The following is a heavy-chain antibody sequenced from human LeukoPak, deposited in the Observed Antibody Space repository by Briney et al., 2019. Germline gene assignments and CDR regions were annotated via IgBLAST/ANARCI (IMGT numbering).Heavy chain of an antibody. CDR2: INHSGST. D-gene: IGHD5-18*01. Sequence: SETLSLTCAVYGGSFSGYYWSWLRHPPGKGLEGIGEINHSGSTNYNPYLKSRVTISVDTSKNQFSLKLSPVTAADTAVYYCARGQDTAMATGYFDYWGQGTLVTVSS. V-gene: IGHV4-34*01. J-gene: IGHJ4*02. CDR1: GGSFSGYY. CDR3: ARGQDTAMATGYFDY.